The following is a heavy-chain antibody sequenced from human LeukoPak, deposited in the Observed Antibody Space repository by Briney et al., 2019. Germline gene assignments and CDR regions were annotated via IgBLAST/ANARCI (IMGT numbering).Heavy chain of an antibody. Sequence: GGSLRLSCAASGFTFSSYWMSWVRQAPGKGLEWVANIKQDGSEKYYVDSVKGRFTISRDNAKNSLYLQMNSLRAEDTAVYYCARDKGIAVAGTGWFDPWGQGTLATVSS. CDR1: GFTFSSYW. J-gene: IGHJ5*02. CDR2: IKQDGSEK. D-gene: IGHD6-19*01. CDR3: ARDKGIAVAGTGWFDP. V-gene: IGHV3-7*01.